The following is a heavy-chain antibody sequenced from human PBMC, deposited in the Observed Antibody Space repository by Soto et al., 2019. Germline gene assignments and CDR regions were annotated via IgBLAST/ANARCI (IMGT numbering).Heavy chain of an antibody. Sequence: QVQVVESGGGVVQPGKSLRLSCAASGFTFSDHGMHWVRQAPGKGLEWVAVIWFDGSHKYYADSVRGRFTISRDNSKNTLYLQMNSLRAEDTATYYCVRDTCDDNWGQGTLVTVSS. CDR1: GFTFSDHG. D-gene: IGHD2-21*02. J-gene: IGHJ4*02. CDR2: IWFDGSHK. V-gene: IGHV3-33*01. CDR3: VRDTCDDN.